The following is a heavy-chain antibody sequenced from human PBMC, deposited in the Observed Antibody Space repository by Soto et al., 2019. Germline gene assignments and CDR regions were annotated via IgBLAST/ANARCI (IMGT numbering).Heavy chain of an antibody. CDR3: ARDPNYYDSSGLYAFDI. CDR2: ISYDGSNK. J-gene: IGHJ3*02. CDR1: GFTFSSYA. V-gene: IGHV3-30-3*01. Sequence: GGSLRLSCAASGFTFSSYAMHWVRQAPGKGLEWVAVISYDGSNKYYADSVKGRFTISRDNSKNTLYLQMNSLRAEDTAVYYCARDPNYYDSSGLYAFDIRGQGTMVTVS. D-gene: IGHD3-22*01.